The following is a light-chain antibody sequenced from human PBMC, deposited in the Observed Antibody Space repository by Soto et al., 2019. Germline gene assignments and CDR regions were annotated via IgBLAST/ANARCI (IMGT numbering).Light chain of an antibody. V-gene: IGLV2-8*01. CDR3: ISHTSSSTPV. J-gene: IGLJ1*01. Sequence: QSALTQPPSASGSPGQSVTISCTGTKNDIGVYDFVSWYQHHPGKAPRLIIYEVVQRPSGVPDRFSGSKSGNTASLTVSGLQAADEADYYCISHTSSSTPVFGTGTKVTVL. CDR1: KNDIGVYDF. CDR2: EVV.